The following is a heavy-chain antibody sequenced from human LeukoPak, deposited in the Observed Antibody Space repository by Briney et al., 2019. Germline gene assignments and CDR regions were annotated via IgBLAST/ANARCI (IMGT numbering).Heavy chain of an antibody. V-gene: IGHV1-2*02. D-gene: IGHD3-9*01. CDR3: AREYYDILTGSLDY. CDR2: INPNGGGT. CDR1: GYTFTGYY. J-gene: IGHJ4*02. Sequence: ASVKVSCKASGYTFTGYYMHWVRQAPGQGLEWVAWINPNGGGTNYAQQFRGRFTTSSDTSINTAYMEVSRLRSDDAAVYYCAREYYDILTGSLDYWGQGTLVTVSS.